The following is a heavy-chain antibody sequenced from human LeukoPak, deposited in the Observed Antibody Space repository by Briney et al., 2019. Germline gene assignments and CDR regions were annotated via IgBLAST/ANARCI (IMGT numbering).Heavy chain of an antibody. D-gene: IGHD3-16*01. V-gene: IGHV3-30*03. Sequence: PGGSLRLSCAASGFTFSSYGMHWVRQAPGKGLEWVALISYDGSNKYYADSVKGRFTVSRDNSKSTLYLQMNSLRGEDTAVYNCARYGGFLDYWGQGTLVTVSS. CDR2: ISYDGSNK. CDR3: ARYGGFLDY. J-gene: IGHJ4*02. CDR1: GFTFSSYG.